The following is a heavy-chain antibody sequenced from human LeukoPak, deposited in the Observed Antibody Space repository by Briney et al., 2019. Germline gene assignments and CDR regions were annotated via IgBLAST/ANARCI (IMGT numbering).Heavy chain of an antibody. V-gene: IGHV1-46*01. Sequence: ASVKVSCKASGYTFTSYYMHWVRQAPGQGLEWMGIINPSGGSTSYAQKFQGRVTMTRDTSTSTAYMELRSLRSDDTAVYYCARLSRGQTTYGAPSDYWGQGTLVTVSS. CDR1: GYTFTSYY. J-gene: IGHJ4*02. CDR2: INPSGGST. D-gene: IGHD1/OR15-1a*01. CDR3: ARLSRGQTTYGAPSDY.